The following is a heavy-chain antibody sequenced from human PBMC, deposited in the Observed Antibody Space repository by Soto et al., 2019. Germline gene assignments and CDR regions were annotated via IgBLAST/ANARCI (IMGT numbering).Heavy chain of an antibody. Sequence: QVQLVQSRAEVKNPGASVKVSCKASGYSFTRYGIAWARQAPGQGLEWMGWINTYNGNTNYAQNLQGRVTLTTDTSTSTPYMERTSLRSNDTAIYYCAMVDVYVTPSPQDVWGQGTTVIVSS. J-gene: IGHJ6*02. CDR2: INTYNGNT. D-gene: IGHD3-16*01. CDR3: AMVDVYVTPSPQDV. V-gene: IGHV1-18*01. CDR1: GYSFTRYG.